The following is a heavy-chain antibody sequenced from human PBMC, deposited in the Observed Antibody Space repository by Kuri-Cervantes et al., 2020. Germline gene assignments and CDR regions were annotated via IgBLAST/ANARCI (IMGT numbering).Heavy chain of an antibody. Sequence: GGSLRLSCAASGFTFSSYEMNWVRQAPGKGLEWVAVISYDESEKHYADSVKGRFTISRDNSKNTVYLQMNSLRAEDTANYYCVKYSGIYGASFDYLGQGTLVTVSS. D-gene: IGHD1-26*01. CDR3: VKYSGIYGASFDY. CDR1: GFTFSSYE. CDR2: ISYDESEK. J-gene: IGHJ4*02. V-gene: IGHV3-30*18.